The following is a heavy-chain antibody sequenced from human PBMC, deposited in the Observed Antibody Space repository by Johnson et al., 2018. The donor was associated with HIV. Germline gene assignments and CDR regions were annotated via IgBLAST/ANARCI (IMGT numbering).Heavy chain of an antibody. CDR2: ISDDGSNK. Sequence: QMQLVESGGGLVQPGGSLRLSCAASGFTFSGYWMSWVRQAPGKGLEWVAVISDDGSNKYYADSVKGRFTISRDTSKKMLYLQMNSLRVDDTAVYYCAKTGGGAALDIWGQGTMVTVSS. V-gene: IGHV3-30*18. D-gene: IGHD3-16*01. J-gene: IGHJ3*02. CDR3: AKTGGGAALDI. CDR1: GFTFSGYW.